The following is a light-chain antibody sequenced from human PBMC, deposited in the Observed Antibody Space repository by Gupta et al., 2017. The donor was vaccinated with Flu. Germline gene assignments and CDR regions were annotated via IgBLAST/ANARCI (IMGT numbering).Light chain of an antibody. CDR3: SSYTNANTVVV. CDR2: EVS. CDR1: SSYIGSAYDF. J-gene: IGLJ2*01. Sequence: QSALTPPASVSGSPVQSLALSCTGTSSYIGSAYDFVSWYQQHPGNAPKLMLFEVSRRPAGISDRFSGSRSGNTASLTISGLLAEDEAFYYCSSYTNANTVVVFGGGTKLTVL. V-gene: IGLV2-14*01.